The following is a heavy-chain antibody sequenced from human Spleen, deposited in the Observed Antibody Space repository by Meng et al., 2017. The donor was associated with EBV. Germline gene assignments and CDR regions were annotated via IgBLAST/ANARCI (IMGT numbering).Heavy chain of an antibody. J-gene: IGHJ4*02. CDR1: GGSMRRSSYY. D-gene: IGHD3-3*01. Sequence: QLQLQESGPGLVKPSETLSLTCTVSGGSMRRSSYYWGWIRQSPGKGLEWIGNIYYSGSTYYNPSLKSRVTISVDTSKNQFALKLSSVTAADTAVYFCAKDGVGTRGYFDHWGQGALVTVSS. V-gene: IGHV4-39*07. CDR3: AKDGVGTRGYFDH. CDR2: IYYSGST.